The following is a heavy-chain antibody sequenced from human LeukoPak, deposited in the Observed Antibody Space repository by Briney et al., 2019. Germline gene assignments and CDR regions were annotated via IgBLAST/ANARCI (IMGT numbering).Heavy chain of an antibody. V-gene: IGHV1-8*02. D-gene: IGHD5-12*01. CDR1: GGTFSSYA. CDR2: MNPNSGNT. Sequence: GSVKVSCKASGGTFSSYAISWVRQATGQGLEWMGWMNPNSGNTGYAQKFQGRVTMTRNTSISTAYMELSSLRSEDTAVYYYARVYVEYSGYDWRAHDAFDIWGQGTMVTVSS. CDR3: ARVYVEYSGYDWRAHDAFDI. J-gene: IGHJ3*02.